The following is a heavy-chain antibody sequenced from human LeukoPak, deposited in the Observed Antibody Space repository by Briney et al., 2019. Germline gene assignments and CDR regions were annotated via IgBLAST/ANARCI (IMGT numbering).Heavy chain of an antibody. CDR2: VYHSGST. Sequence: SETLSLTCTVSGYSISSGYYWGWIRQPPGKGLEWIGSVYHSGSTYYNPSLKSRVTISVDTFKNQFSLKLSSVTAADTAVYYCARGLSGSYYPYFDYWGQGTLVTVSS. J-gene: IGHJ4*02. V-gene: IGHV4-38-2*02. CDR3: ARGLSGSYYPYFDY. D-gene: IGHD3-10*01. CDR1: GYSISSGYY.